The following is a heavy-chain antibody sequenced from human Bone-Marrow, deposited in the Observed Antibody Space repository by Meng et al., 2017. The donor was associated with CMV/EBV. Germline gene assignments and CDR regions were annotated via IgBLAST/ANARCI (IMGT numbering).Heavy chain of an antibody. CDR3: ARGNDYGEPYYYYGMDV. CDR2: ISAYNGNT. Sequence: ASVKVSCKAPGYTFTSYGISWVRQAPGQGLEWMGWISAYNGNTNYAQKLQGRVTMTTDTSTSTAYMELRSLRSDDTAVYYCARGNDYGEPYYYYGMDVWGQGTTVTVSS. CDR1: GYTFTSYG. V-gene: IGHV1-18*01. J-gene: IGHJ6*02. D-gene: IGHD4-17*01.